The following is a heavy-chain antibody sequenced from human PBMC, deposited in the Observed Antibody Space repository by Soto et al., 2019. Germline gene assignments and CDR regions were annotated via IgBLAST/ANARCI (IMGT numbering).Heavy chain of an antibody. Sequence: QVQLVQSGAEVKKPGASVKVSCKASGYTFTSYGISWVRQAPGQGLEWMGWISAYNGNTYHAQKLQGRVTMTTDTFTSTADMELRSVRSDDTAVHCCAGVLGGWEDSWGQGPLVTVSS. D-gene: IGHD6-19*01. CDR2: ISAYNGNT. CDR3: AGVLGGWEDS. J-gene: IGHJ4*02. V-gene: IGHV1-18*01. CDR1: GYTFTSYG.